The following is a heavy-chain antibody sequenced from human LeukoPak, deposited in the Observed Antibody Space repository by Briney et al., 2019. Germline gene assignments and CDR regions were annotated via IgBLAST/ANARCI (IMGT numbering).Heavy chain of an antibody. J-gene: IGHJ4*02. Sequence: QAGGSLRLSCAASGFTFSSYEMNWVRQAPGKGLEWVSYISSSGSTIYYADSVKGRFTISRDNARKSLFLQMNSLSAEDTAVYYCARGGNSGSYFTVSYFDYWGQGTLVTVSS. CDR1: GFTFSSYE. CDR3: ARGGNSGSYFTVSYFDY. D-gene: IGHD1-26*01. V-gene: IGHV3-48*03. CDR2: ISSSGSTI.